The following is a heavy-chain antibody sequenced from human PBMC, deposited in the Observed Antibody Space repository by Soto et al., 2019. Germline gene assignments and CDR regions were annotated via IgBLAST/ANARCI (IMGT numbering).Heavy chain of an antibody. CDR3: ARSPPSSYYGGSGTFDY. Sequence: QLQLQESGPGLVRPSGTLSLTCAVSGGFTSTKNWWSWVRQPPGKGLEWIGAAYHSGSTEYNPSPKSRVSISVDKSKNQSSLKLTSATAADTAVYYCARSPPSSYYGGSGTFDYWGQGTLVTVSS. D-gene: IGHD3-10*01. CDR1: GGFTSTKNW. J-gene: IGHJ4*02. V-gene: IGHV4-4*02. CDR2: AYHSGST.